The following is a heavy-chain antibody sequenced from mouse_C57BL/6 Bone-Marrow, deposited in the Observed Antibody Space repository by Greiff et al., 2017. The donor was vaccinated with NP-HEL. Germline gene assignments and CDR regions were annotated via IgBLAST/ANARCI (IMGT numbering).Heavy chain of an antibody. D-gene: IGHD4-1*01. CDR1: GFTFSDFY. V-gene: IGHV7-1*01. Sequence: EVHLVESGGGLVQSGRSLRLSCATSGFTFSDFYMEWVRQAPGKGLEWIAASRNKANDYTTEYSASVKGRFIVSRDTSQSILYLQMNALRTEDTAIYYCARDDLGRGFADWGQGTLVTVSA. CDR2: SRNKANDYTT. J-gene: IGHJ3*01. CDR3: ARDDLGRGFAD.